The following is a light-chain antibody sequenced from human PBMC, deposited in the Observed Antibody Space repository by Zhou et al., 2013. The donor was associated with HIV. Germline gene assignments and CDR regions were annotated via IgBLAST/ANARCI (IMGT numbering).Light chain of an antibody. J-gene: IGKJ1*01. V-gene: IGKV1-8*01. CDR3: QKYDSGPRT. CDR1: ENIGNY. Sequence: AIRMTQSPSSISASTGDTVTMSCRASENIGNYLAWYQERPGEDPRVLISSASTTQDWIPSRFSGSGSGTDFTLTISNLQPEDVASYFCQKYDSGPRTFGPGTKVE. CDR2: SAS.